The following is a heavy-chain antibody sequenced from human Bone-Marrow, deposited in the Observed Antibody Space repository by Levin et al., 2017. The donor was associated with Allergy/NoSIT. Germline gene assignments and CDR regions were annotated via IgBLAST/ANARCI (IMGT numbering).Heavy chain of an antibody. V-gene: IGHV4-59*01. J-gene: IGHJ6*02. CDR3: ARGDCSSTSCYFPYYYDGMDV. Sequence: ESLKISCTVSGGSISSYYWSWIRQPPGKGLEWIGYIYYSGSTNYNPSLKSRVTISVDTSKNQFSLKLSSVTAADTAVYYCARGDCSSTSCYFPYYYDGMDVWGQGTTVTVSS. CDR2: IYYSGST. CDR1: GGSISSYY. D-gene: IGHD2-2*01.